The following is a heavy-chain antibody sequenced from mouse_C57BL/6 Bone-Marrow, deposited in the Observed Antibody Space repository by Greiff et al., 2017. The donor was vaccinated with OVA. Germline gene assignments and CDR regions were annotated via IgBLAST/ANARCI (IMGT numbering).Heavy chain of an antibody. V-gene: IGHV8-8*01. CDR2: LCWDDDK. Sequence: VKLQESGPGILQPSQTLSLTFSFSGFSLRTFGLGVGWILQPSGKGLEWLAHLCWDDDKYYNPALKSRLTISKDTSKNQGFLKIANVDTADTATYYCARIGGYYGRVDYWGQGTTLTVSS. J-gene: IGHJ2*01. D-gene: IGHD1-1*01. CDR1: GFSLRTFGLG. CDR3: ARIGGYYGRVDY.